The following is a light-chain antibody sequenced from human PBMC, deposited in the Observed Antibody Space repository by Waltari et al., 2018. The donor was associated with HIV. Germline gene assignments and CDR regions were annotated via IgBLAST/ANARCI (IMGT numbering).Light chain of an antibody. CDR2: KAS. Sequence: IQMTQSPSILSASVRDRVTITSRASRNVDSWLAWYQQRTGKAPKLLIYKASTLQYGVPARFTGSGSGTNFTHTNNSLHPDDFATYYCQQYNSDFYTFGLGTRLDLK. CDR1: RNVDSW. CDR3: QQYNSDFYT. J-gene: IGKJ2*01. V-gene: IGKV1-5*03.